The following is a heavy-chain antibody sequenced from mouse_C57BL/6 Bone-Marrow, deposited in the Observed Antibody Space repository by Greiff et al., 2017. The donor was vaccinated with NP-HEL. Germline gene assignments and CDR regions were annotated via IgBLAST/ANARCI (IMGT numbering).Heavy chain of an antibody. V-gene: IGHV3-6*01. CDR2: ISYDGSN. Sequence: EVQLQESGPGLVKPSQSLSLTCSVTGYSITSGYYWNWIRQFPGNKLEWMGYISYDGSNNYNPSLKNRISITRDTSKNQFFLKLNSVTTEDTATYYCAREGLRAWFAYWGQGTLVTVSA. CDR3: AREGLRAWFAY. J-gene: IGHJ3*01. D-gene: IGHD2-12*01. CDR1: GYSITSGYY.